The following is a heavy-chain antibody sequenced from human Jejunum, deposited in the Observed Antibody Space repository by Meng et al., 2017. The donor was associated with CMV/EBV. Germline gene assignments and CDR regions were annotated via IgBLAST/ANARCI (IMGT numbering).Heavy chain of an antibody. CDR2: IDSDGSST. D-gene: IGHD4-17*01. CDR1: GFTFSRYW. J-gene: IGHJ4*02. CDR3: IRGPYGADSWYDY. Sequence: APGFTFSRYWMPWVRQGPGKGLVWVSRIDSDGSSTSYADSVKGRFTISRDNAKNTLYLQMNSLTAEDTAVYYCIRGPYGADSWYDYWGQGTLVTVSS. V-gene: IGHV3-74*01.